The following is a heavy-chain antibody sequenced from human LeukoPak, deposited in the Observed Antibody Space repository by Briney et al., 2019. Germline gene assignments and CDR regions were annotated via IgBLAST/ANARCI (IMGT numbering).Heavy chain of an antibody. CDR1: GFTFSSYG. D-gene: IGHD5-24*01. J-gene: IGHJ4*02. Sequence: GGSLRLSCAASGFTFSSYGMHWVRQAPGKGLEWVAVISYDGSNKYYADSVKGRFTISRDNSKNTLYLQMNSLRAEDTAVYYCAKGIEMATTSLFDYWGQGTLVTVSS. CDR3: AKGIEMATTSLFDY. CDR2: ISYDGSNK. V-gene: IGHV3-30*18.